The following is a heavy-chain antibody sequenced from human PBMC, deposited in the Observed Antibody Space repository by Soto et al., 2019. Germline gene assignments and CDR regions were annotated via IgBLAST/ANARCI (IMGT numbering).Heavy chain of an antibody. D-gene: IGHD3-3*01. CDR3: ARVSYDFWSGYNPSYYYGMDV. CDR1: GGTFSSYA. Sequence: SVKLSCKASGGTFSSYAISWVRQAPGQGLEWMGGIIPIFGTANYAQKFQGRVTITADESTSTAYMELSSLRSEDTAVYYCARVSYDFWSGYNPSYYYGMDVWGQGTTVTVSS. V-gene: IGHV1-69*13. CDR2: IIPIFGTA. J-gene: IGHJ6*02.